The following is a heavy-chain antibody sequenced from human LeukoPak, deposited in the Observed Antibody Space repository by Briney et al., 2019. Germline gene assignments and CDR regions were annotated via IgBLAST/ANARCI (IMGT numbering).Heavy chain of an antibody. CDR2: INNDGGDT. CDR3: TRLAPGSSRDY. V-gene: IGHV3-7*01. CDR1: GFIFSHYW. D-gene: IGHD2-15*01. J-gene: IGHJ4*02. Sequence: GGSLRLSCAASGFIFSHYWMSWVRQSPGKGLEWAATINNDGGDTLYADSVKGRLTISRDDAKNSLFLQFHSLRVDDTAVYYCTRLAPGSSRDYWGQGTLVTVSS.